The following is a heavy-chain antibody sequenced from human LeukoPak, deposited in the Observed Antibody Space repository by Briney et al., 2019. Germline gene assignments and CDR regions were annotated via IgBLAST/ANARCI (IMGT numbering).Heavy chain of an antibody. CDR3: ATLYGGQRADGY. D-gene: IGHD4-23*01. CDR2: ISYDGSNK. V-gene: IGHV3-30*14. CDR1: GFMFSSYA. J-gene: IGHJ4*02. Sequence: GGSLRLSCAASGFMFSSYAMHWVRQAPGKGLEWVAVISYDGSNKYHADSVKGRFTISRDNSKNTLYLQMNSLRTEDTAVYYCATLYGGQRADGYWGQGTLVTVSS.